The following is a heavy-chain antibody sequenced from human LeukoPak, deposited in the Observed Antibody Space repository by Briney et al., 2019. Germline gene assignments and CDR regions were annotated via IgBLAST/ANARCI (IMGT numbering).Heavy chain of an antibody. CDR3: AREVPYGCDY. J-gene: IGHJ4*02. D-gene: IGHD4-17*01. V-gene: IGHV3-30-3*01. CDR2: ISYDGSNK. Sequence: GGSLRLSCAASGFTFSSYAMHWVRQAPGKGLEWVAVISYDGSNKYYADSVKGRFTISRDNSKNTLYLQMNSLRAEDTAVYYCAREVPYGCDYWGQGTLVTVSS. CDR1: GFTFSSYA.